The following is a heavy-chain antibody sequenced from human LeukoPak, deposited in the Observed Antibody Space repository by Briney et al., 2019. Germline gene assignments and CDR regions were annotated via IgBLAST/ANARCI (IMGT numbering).Heavy chain of an antibody. V-gene: IGHV3-30-3*01. CDR2: ISYDGSNK. CDR1: GFTFSSYA. Sequence: GGSLRLSCAASGFTFSSYAMHWVRQAPGKGLEWVAVISYDGSNKYYAVSVKGRFTISRDNSKNTLYLQMNSLRAEDTAVYYCASDPIGDGWVIAAFDYWGQGTLVTVSS. CDR3: ASDPIGDGWVIAAFDY. J-gene: IGHJ4*02. D-gene: IGHD6-13*01.